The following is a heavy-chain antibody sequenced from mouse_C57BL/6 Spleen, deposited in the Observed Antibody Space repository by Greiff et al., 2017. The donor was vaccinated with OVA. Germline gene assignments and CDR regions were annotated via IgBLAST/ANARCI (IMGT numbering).Heavy chain of an antibody. D-gene: IGHD1-1*01. CDR1: GYTFTSYW. Sequence: VQLQQPGAELVKPGASVKMSCKASGYTFTSYWITWVKQRPGQGLEWIGDIYPGSGSTNYNEKFKSKATLTVDTSSSTAYMQLSSLTSEDSAVYYCARGVYYGSSLYAMDYWGQGTSGTVAS. J-gene: IGHJ4*01. CDR2: IYPGSGST. CDR3: ARGVYYGSSLYAMDY. V-gene: IGHV1-55*01.